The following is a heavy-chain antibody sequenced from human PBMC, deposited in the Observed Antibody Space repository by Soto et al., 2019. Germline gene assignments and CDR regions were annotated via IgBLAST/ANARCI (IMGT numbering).Heavy chain of an antibody. CDR1: GGSFSSYA. CDR3: ARVLVLYYGMDV. Sequence: GASVKVSCKACGGSFSSYAISWVRQAPGQGLEWMGGIIPIFGTANYAQKFQGRVTITADESTSTAYMELSSLRSEDTAVYYCARVLVLYYGMDVWGQGTTVTVSS. CDR2: IIPIFGTA. J-gene: IGHJ6*02. V-gene: IGHV1-69*13.